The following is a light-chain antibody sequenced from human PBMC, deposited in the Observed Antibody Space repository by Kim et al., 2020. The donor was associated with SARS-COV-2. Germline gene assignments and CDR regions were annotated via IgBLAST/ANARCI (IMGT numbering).Light chain of an antibody. J-gene: IGLJ2*01. CDR1: SLRSYY. Sequence: SSELTQDPAVSVALGQTVRITCQGDSLRSYYASWYQQKPGQAPLLVIYGKNNRPSGIPDRFSGSSSGNTASLTITGTQAGDEADYYCNSRDSNDNVVFGGGTKVTVL. CDR3: NSRDSNDNVV. V-gene: IGLV3-19*01. CDR2: GKN.